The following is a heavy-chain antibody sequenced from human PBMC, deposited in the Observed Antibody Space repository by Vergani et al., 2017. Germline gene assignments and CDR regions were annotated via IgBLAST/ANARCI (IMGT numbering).Heavy chain of an antibody. CDR2: IIPIFGTA. CDR1: GGTFSSYA. V-gene: IGHV1-69*13. J-gene: IGHJ3*02. CDR3: ASDWGGVPNAFDI. Sequence: QVQLVQSGAEVTKPGSSVKVSCKVSGGTFSSYALSWVRQAPGQGLEWMGGIIPIFGTANYAQKFQGRVTITADESTSTAYMELSSLRSEDTAVYYCASDWGGVPNAFDIWGQGTMVTVSS. D-gene: IGHD2-21*01.